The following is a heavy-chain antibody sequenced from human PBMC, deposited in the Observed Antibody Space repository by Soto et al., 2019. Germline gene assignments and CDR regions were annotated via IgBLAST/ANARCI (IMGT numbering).Heavy chain of an antibody. V-gene: IGHV2-5*02. J-gene: IGHJ2*01. CDR1: GFSLTTSGVG. D-gene: IGHD2-15*01. CDR3: ARRDVVVGSFGYFGL. CDR2: IFWDDDK. Sequence: QITLKESGPTLVKPTQTLTLTCTFSGFSLTTSGVGVAWIRQPPGKALEWLALIFWDDDKRYSPSLKCRLTIAKDPSNKRVVLTMTDMETVDTGTYYCARRDVVVGSFGYFGLWGRGTPV.